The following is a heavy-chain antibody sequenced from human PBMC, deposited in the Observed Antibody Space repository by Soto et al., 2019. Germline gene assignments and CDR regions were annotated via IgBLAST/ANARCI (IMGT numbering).Heavy chain of an antibody. Sequence: HPGGSLRLSCAASGFIFNNYWMHWVRQAPGKGLVWVARINGDGSTTTYVDSVKGRFTISRDNAKNTVYLQMNSLRAEDTAVYYCARGSGPRGRPYWGQGILVTVSS. CDR2: INGDGSTT. J-gene: IGHJ4*02. D-gene: IGHD6-25*01. V-gene: IGHV3-74*01. CDR3: ARGSGPRGRPY. CDR1: GFIFNNYW.